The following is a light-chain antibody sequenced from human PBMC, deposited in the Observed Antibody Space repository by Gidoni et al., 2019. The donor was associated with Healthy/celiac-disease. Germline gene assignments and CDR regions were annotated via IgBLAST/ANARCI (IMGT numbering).Light chain of an antibody. V-gene: IGLV3-1*01. CDR2: QDS. J-gene: IGLJ2*01. CDR1: QLGDQY. CDR3: QAWDSSTVV. Sequence: SYELKQPPAVSVSPGQTASITCSGDQLGDQYACWYQQKPGQSPVLVIYQDSKRPSGFPERFSGSNSGNTATLTISGTQAMDEADYYCQAWDSSTVVFGGGTKLTVL.